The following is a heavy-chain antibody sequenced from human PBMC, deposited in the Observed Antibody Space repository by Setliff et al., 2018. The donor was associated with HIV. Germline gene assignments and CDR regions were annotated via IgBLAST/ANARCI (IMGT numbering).Heavy chain of an antibody. CDR3: ARVGFCGWFLDY. Sequence: PGGSPRLSCAASGFTFSNFAMSWVRLTPGKGPEWVSGITDSGSTTYYDDSVKGRCTISRDNSKNTLYLQMNSLRAEDTAVYYCARVGFCGWFLDYWGQGTGVTVSS. CDR1: GFTFSNFA. V-gene: IGHV3-23*01. J-gene: IGHJ4*02. CDR2: ITDSGSTT. D-gene: IGHD6-19*01.